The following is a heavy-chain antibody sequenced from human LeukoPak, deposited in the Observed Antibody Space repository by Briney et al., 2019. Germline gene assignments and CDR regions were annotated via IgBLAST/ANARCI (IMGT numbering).Heavy chain of an antibody. J-gene: IGHJ4*02. D-gene: IGHD1-1*01. Sequence: GASVKVSCKASGYTLTAYYIHWVRQAPGQGLEWMGWINPNSGGTSYAQNFQGRVTMTRDTSISTAYMELSRLTSDDTAVYFCTRDLGTVRTEAFDFWGQGSLVTVSS. CDR1: GYTLTAYY. CDR2: INPNSGGT. CDR3: TRDLGTVRTEAFDF. V-gene: IGHV1-2*02.